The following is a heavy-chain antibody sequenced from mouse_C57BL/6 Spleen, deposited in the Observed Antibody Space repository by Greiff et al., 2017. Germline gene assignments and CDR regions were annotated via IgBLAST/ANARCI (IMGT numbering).Heavy chain of an antibody. CDR3: ARWGYYYGRRGAMDY. V-gene: IGHV1-69*01. D-gene: IGHD1-1*01. Sequence: QVQLQQPGAELVMPGASVKLSCKASGYTFTSYWMHWVKQRPGKGLEWIGEIDPSDSYTNYNQKFKGKSTLTVDKSSSAAYMQLSSLTSEDSAVYYCARWGYYYGRRGAMDYWGQGTSVTGSS. CDR1: GYTFTSYW. CDR2: IDPSDSYT. J-gene: IGHJ4*01.